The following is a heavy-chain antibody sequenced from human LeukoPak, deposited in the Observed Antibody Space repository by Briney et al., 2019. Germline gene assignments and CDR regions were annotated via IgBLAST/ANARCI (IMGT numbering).Heavy chain of an antibody. V-gene: IGHV4-39*07. CDR2: IYYSGST. Sequence: PSETLSLTCTVSGGSISSSSYYWGWIRQPPGKGLEWIGSIYYSGSTNYNPSLKSRVSMSLEKSKKQLSLNLNSVTAADTAVYYCARAATFNLDYWGPGTLVTVSS. J-gene: IGHJ4*02. CDR3: ARAATFNLDY. D-gene: IGHD1-14*01. CDR1: GGSISSSSYY.